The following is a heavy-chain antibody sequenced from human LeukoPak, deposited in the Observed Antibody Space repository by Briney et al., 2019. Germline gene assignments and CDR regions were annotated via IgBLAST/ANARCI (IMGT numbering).Heavy chain of an antibody. CDR2: INHSGST. D-gene: IGHD2-2*01. J-gene: IGHJ5*02. CDR3: ARSSTSRNWFDP. Sequence: SETLSLTRAVYGGSFSGYYWSWIRQPPGKGLEWIGEINHSGSTNYNPSLKSRVTISVDTSKNQFSLKLSSVTAADTAVYYCARSSTSRNWFDPWGQGTLVTVSS. CDR1: GGSFSGYY. V-gene: IGHV4-34*01.